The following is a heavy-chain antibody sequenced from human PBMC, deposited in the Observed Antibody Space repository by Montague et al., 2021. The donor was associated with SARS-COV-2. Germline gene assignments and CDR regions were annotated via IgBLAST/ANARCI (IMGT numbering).Heavy chain of an antibody. CDR2: ISNSGGRT. J-gene: IGHJ6*02. CDR3: AKSGVVINPYYYYGMDV. V-gene: IGHV3-23*01. D-gene: IGHD3-22*01. Sequence: SLSLSCAASGFTFSSYALTWFRQAPGKGLEWVSAISNSGGRTYYADSVKGRFTISRDNSKNTLYLQMNSLRGEDTAIYYCAKSGVVINPYYYYGMDVWGQGTTVTVSS. CDR1: GFTFSSYA.